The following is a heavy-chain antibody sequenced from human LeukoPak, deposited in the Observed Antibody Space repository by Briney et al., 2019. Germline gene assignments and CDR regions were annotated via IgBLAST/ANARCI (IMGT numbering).Heavy chain of an antibody. V-gene: IGHV1-8*03. CDR1: GYTFTSYD. CDR2: MNPNSGNT. D-gene: IGHD3-3*01. J-gene: IGHJ4*02. CDR3: ARELRITIFGVVIRIYRSFDY. Sequence: GASVKVSCKASGYTFTSYDINWVRQATGQGLEWMGWMNPNSGNTGYAQKFQGRVTITRNTSISTAYMELSSLRSEDTAVYYCARELRITIFGVVIRIYRSFDYWGQGTLVTVSS.